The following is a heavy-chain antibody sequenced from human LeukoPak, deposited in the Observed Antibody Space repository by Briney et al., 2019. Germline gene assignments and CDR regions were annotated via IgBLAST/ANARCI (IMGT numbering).Heavy chain of an antibody. V-gene: IGHV1-46*01. CDR1: GYTFTSYY. CDR3: ARGGDIVATIGTFDY. J-gene: IGHJ4*02. CDR2: INPSGGST. Sequence: ASVKVSCKASGYTFTSYYMHWVRQAPGQGLEWMGIINPSGGSTSYAQKLQGRVTMTTDTSTSTAYMELRSLRSDDTAVYYCARGGDIVATIGTFDYWGQGTLVTVSS. D-gene: IGHD5-12*01.